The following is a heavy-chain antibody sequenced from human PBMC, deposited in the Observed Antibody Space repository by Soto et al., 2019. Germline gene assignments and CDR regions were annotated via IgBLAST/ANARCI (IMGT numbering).Heavy chain of an antibody. J-gene: IGHJ4*02. CDR3: ARLNNDILTGYYKGTFDY. Sequence: SETLSLTCTVSGGSISSGGYYWGWIRQPPGKGLEWIGSIYYSGSTYYNPSLKSRVTISVDTSKNQFSLKLSSVTAADPAVYYCARLNNDILTGYYKGTFDYWGQGTLVTVSS. CDR1: GGSISSGGYY. D-gene: IGHD3-9*01. V-gene: IGHV4-39*01. CDR2: IYYSGST.